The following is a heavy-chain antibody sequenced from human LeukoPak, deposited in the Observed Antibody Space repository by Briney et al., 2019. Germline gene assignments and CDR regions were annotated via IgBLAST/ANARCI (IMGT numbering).Heavy chain of an antibody. J-gene: IGHJ5*02. Sequence: GGSLRLSCAASGFTVSSNYMSWVRQAPGKGLEWVSVIYSGGSTYYADSVKGRFTISRDNSKNTLYLQMNSLRAEDTAVYYCAKLRYFDWSQGGNWFDPWGQGTLVTVSS. CDR2: IYSGGST. D-gene: IGHD3-9*01. V-gene: IGHV3-66*01. CDR1: GFTVSSNY. CDR3: AKLRYFDWSQGGNWFDP.